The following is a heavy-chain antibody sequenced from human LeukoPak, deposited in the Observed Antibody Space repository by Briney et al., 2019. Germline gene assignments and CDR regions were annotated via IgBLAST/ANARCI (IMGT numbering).Heavy chain of an antibody. Sequence: GGSLRLSCAASGFTFSSYGMHWVRQAPGKGLEWVAVISYDGSNKYYADSVKGRFTISRDNSKNTLYLQMDSLRAEDTAVYYCAKDLDMLTGYLVDYWGQGTLVTVPS. J-gene: IGHJ4*02. V-gene: IGHV3-30*18. CDR1: GFTFSSYG. CDR2: ISYDGSNK. D-gene: IGHD3-9*01. CDR3: AKDLDMLTGYLVDY.